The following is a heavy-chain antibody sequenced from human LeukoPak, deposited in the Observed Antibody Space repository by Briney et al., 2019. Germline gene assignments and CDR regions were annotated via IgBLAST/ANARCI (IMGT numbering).Heavy chain of an antibody. CDR1: GGSISSSSYY. J-gene: IGHJ4*02. Sequence: SETLSLTCTVSGGSISSSSYYWGWIRQPPGKGLEWIGEINHSGSTNYNPSLKSRLTISVDTSKNQFSLKLSSVTAADTAVYYCARVSLRFGELMYWGQGTLVTVSS. D-gene: IGHD3-10*01. V-gene: IGHV4-39*07. CDR2: INHSGST. CDR3: ARVSLRFGELMY.